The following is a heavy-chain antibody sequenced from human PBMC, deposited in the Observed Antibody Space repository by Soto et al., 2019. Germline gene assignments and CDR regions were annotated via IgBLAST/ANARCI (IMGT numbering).Heavy chain of an antibody. CDR2: SIPKFGTT. D-gene: IGHD4-17*01. CDR1: GGTFSTYG. J-gene: IGHJ4*02. Sequence: QVQLVQSGAEVKKPGSSVKVSCKASGGTFSTYGINWVRLAPGQGLEWMGWSIPKFGTTKNAQKFQGRVTLTADESTNTAYMELKYLRSEDTAVYFCAREVDPYYGGNSLSLDYWGQGTLVTVSS. CDR3: AREVDPYYGGNSLSLDY. V-gene: IGHV1-69*13.